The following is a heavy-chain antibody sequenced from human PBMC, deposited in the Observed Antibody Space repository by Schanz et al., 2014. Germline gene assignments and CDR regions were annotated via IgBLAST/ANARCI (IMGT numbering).Heavy chain of an antibody. Sequence: VQLVESGGGLVQPGGSLRLSCAASGFTFSTSTMHWVRQAPGKGLEYVSAISHDGYSTYYADSVKGRFTISRDNTKSTLYPQMSSLSTEATAVCCCARENRYYRIDDWGQGALVTVSS. V-gene: IGHV3-64D*06. J-gene: IGHJ4*01. D-gene: IGHD3-16*02. CDR2: ISHDGYST. CDR1: GFTFSTST. CDR3: ARENRYYRIDD.